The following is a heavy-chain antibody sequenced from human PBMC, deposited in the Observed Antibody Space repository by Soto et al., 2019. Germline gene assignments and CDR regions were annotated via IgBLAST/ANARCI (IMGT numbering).Heavy chain of an antibody. Sequence: EVQLVESGGGLVQPGGSLRLSCAASGFTFSAHYMDWVRQAPGKGLEWVGRIKNKANSYTTEYAASVEGRFTNSREDSQNSLYLQMNSLKTEDTAVYYCARVSLVGPSGGRYVDYWGQGSQVAVSS. V-gene: IGHV3-72*01. CDR2: IKNKANSYTT. D-gene: IGHD1-26*01. CDR1: GFTFSAHY. CDR3: ARVSLVGPSGGRYVDY. J-gene: IGHJ4*02.